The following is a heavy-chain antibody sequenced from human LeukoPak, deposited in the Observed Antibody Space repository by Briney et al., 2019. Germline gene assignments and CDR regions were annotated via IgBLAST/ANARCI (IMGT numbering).Heavy chain of an antibody. CDR3: AKDDEQQLVWDY. CDR2: ISCSGGST. V-gene: IGHV3-23*01. J-gene: IGHJ4*02. D-gene: IGHD6-13*01. Sequence: GGSLRLSCAASGFTFSSYAMSWVRQAPGKGLEWVSAISCSGGSTYYADSVKGRFTISRDNAKNTLYLQMNSLRAEDTAVYYCAKDDEQQLVWDYWGQGTLVTVSS. CDR1: GFTFSSYA.